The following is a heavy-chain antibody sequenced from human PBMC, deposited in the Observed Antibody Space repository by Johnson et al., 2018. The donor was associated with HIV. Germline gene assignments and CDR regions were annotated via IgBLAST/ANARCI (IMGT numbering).Heavy chain of an antibody. CDR3: ERDHRAYCGGDCYSDAFDI. Sequence: QMLLVESGGGVVQPGRSLRLSCAASGFTFSSYAMHWVRQAPGKGLEWVAVISYDGNNKYYADSVKGRFTISRDNSKNTLYLQMNSLRAEDTAVYYCERDHRAYCGGDCYSDAFDIWGQGTMVTVSS. D-gene: IGHD2-21*02. V-gene: IGHV3-30-3*01. J-gene: IGHJ3*02. CDR1: GFTFSSYA. CDR2: ISYDGNNK.